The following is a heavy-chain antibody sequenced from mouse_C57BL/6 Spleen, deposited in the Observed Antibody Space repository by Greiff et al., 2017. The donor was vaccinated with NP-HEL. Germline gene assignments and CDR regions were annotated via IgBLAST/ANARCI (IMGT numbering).Heavy chain of an antibody. D-gene: IGHD1-1*01. CDR1: GFTFSSYG. CDR3: ARFTTVVAFDY. Sequence: EVMLVESGGDLVKPGGSLKLSCAASGFTFSSYGMSWVRQTPDKRLEWVSTISSGGSYTYYPDSVKGRFTISRDNAKNTLYLQMSSLKSEDTAMYYCARFTTVVAFDYWGQGTTLTVSS. V-gene: IGHV5-6*02. J-gene: IGHJ2*01. CDR2: ISSGGSYT.